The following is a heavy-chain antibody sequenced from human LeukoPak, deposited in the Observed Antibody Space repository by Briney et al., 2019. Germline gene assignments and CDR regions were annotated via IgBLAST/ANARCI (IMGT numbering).Heavy chain of an antibody. CDR3: AKDLDPYYYDSSGYYYSFDY. CDR2: INGSGGST. Sequence: GRSLRLSCAASGFTFSSYAMSWVRQAPGKGLEWVSAINGSGGSTYYADSVKGRFTISRDNSKNTLYLQMNSLRAEDTAVYYCAKDLDPYYYDSSGYYYSFDYWGQGTLVTVSS. CDR1: GFTFSSYA. D-gene: IGHD3-22*01. V-gene: IGHV3-23*01. J-gene: IGHJ4*02.